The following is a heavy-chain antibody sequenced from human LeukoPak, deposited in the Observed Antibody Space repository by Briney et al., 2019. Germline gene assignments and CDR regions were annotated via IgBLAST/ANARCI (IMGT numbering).Heavy chain of an antibody. CDR1: GFTFSSYW. V-gene: IGHV3-7*01. Sequence: PGGSLRLSCATSGFTFSSYWMSWVRQAPGKGLEWVANINEDGSVKYFVDSVKGRFTISRDNAKNSLSLQMNSLRAEDTAVYYCARDRGGSYCGGDCYSRSDAFDIWGQGTLVTVSS. J-gene: IGHJ3*02. CDR2: INEDGSVK. D-gene: IGHD2-21*02. CDR3: ARDRGGSYCGGDCYSRSDAFDI.